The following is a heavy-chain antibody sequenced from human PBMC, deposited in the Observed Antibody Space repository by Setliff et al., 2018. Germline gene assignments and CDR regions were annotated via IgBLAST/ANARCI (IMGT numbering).Heavy chain of an antibody. D-gene: IGHD3-22*01. J-gene: IGHJ6*02. V-gene: IGHV3-7*01. CDR1: GFDFTTNW. CDR2: IKQDGSEK. Sequence: LSLSCEVSGFDFTTNWMTWVRQAPGKGLEWVANIKQDGSEKYYLGAVKGRFTISRDNAKNSLYLQMNSLRAEDTAVYYCANYYYDSSGYDHGMDVWGQGTTVTVSS. CDR3: ANYYYDSSGYDHGMDV.